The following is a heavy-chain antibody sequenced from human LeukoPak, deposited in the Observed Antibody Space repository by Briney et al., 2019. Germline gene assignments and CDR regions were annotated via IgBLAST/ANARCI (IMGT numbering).Heavy chain of an antibody. CDR2: IKQDGSEK. Sequence: GGSLRLYSAASGFTCSSTWMIWVRQAPGKGLEWVANIKQDGSEKYHVDSVKGRFTISRDNAKNSLYLQMNSLRAEDTAVYFCARVVPPLYYFDYWGQGTLVTVSS. V-gene: IGHV3-7*01. D-gene: IGHD3-10*01. J-gene: IGHJ4*02. CDR3: ARVVPPLYYFDY. CDR1: GFTCSSTW.